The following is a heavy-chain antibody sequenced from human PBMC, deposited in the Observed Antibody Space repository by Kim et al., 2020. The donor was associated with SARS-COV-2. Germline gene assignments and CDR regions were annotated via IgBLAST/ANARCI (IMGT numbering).Heavy chain of an antibody. CDR3: AKHFGSSGSEFQH. D-gene: IGHD5-12*01. CDR1: GFTFSAYA. J-gene: IGHJ1*01. CDR2: ISGSDGSA. Sequence: GGSLRLSCATSGFTFSAYAMTWVRQAPGKGLEWVSGISGSDGSAYYADSVKGRFIISRDKPRNTLHLQMNNLSAEYTAVYYCAKHFGSSGSEFQHWGQGT. V-gene: IGHV3-23*01.